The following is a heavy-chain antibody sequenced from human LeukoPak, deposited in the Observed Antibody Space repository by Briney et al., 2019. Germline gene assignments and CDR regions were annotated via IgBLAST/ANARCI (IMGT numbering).Heavy chain of an antibody. D-gene: IGHD6-6*01. J-gene: IGHJ5*02. CDR3: ARGEYSSSSGNWFDP. CDR1: GFTFTSYT. V-gene: IGHV3-30*04. CDR2: MSYDGSDK. Sequence: PGGSLRLSCAASGFTFTSYTMHWVRQAPGKGLEWVAVMSYDGSDKYYTDSVKGRFTISRDNSKNTLYLQMNSLRAEDTAVYYCARGEYSSSSGNWFDPWGQGTLVTVSP.